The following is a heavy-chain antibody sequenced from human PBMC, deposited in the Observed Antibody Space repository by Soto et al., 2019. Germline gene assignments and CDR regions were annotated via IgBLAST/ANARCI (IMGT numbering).Heavy chain of an antibody. V-gene: IGHV3-30-3*02. J-gene: IGHJ4*02. Sequence: PGGSLRLSCVASGFTFTNYAIHWVRQAPGKGLEWVAVISNDGSIKYHADSVKGRFIISRDNSKNTLYLQMNSLRVEDTALYYCAKSGGYNRNFLDSWGQGTQVIVSS. CDR2: ISNDGSIK. CDR3: AKSGGYNRNFLDS. CDR1: GFTFTNYA. D-gene: IGHD1-7*01.